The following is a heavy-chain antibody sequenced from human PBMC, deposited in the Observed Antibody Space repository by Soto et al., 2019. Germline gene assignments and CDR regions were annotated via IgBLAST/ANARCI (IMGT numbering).Heavy chain of an antibody. CDR3: AKGDYDILTGYSALYYYYYGMDV. D-gene: IGHD3-9*01. CDR1: GFTFSSYG. V-gene: IGHV3-30*18. Sequence: QVQLVESGGGVVQPGRSLRLSCAASGFTFSSYGMHWVRQAPGKGLEWVAVISYDGSNKYYADSVKGRFTISRDNSKNTLYLQMNSLRAEDTAVYYCAKGDYDILTGYSALYYYYYGMDVWGQGTTVTVS. J-gene: IGHJ6*02. CDR2: ISYDGSNK.